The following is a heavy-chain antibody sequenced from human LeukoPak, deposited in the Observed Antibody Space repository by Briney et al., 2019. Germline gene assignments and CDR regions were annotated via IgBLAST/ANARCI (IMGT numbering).Heavy chain of an antibody. D-gene: IGHD2-2*01. V-gene: IGHV4-61*02. CDR1: GGSISSGSYY. CDR3: ARDIVVVPAAKVGFYYYMDV. Sequence: SETLSLTCTVSGGSISSGSYYWSWIRQPAGKGLEWIGRIYTSGSTNYNPSLKSRVTISVDTSKNQFSLKLSSVTAADTAVYYCARDIVVVPAAKVGFYYYMDVWGKGTTVTVSS. J-gene: IGHJ6*03. CDR2: IYTSGST.